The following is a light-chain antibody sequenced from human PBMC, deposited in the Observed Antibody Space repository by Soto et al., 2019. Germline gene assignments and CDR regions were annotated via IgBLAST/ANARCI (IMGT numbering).Light chain of an antibody. V-gene: IGLV2-14*03. CDR3: SSYTTSNTRQIV. J-gene: IGLJ1*01. Sequence: QSVLTQPASVSGSPGQSITISCTGTSSDVGGYNYVSWYQHHPGKAPKLIIYDVTSRPSGVSIRFSGSKSDNTASLTFSGLQPEDEADYHCSSYTTSNTRQIVFGTGTKVTVL. CDR2: DVT. CDR1: SSDVGGYNY.